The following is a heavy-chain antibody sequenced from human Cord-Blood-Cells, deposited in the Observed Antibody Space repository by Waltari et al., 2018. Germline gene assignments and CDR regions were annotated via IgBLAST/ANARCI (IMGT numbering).Heavy chain of an antibody. CDR1: GGSVSSGSYS. J-gene: IGHJ2*01. V-gene: IGHV4-61*01. CDR3: ARDSGNWYCDL. D-gene: IGHD1-26*01. Sequence: QVQLQESGPGLVKPSATLSLTCTVSGGSVSSGSYSWRWLRQPPGKGLEWIGYIYYSGSTNYNPSLKRRVTITVDTSKNQFSLKLSSVTAADTAVYYCARDSGNWYCDLWGRGTLVTVSS. CDR2: IYYSGST.